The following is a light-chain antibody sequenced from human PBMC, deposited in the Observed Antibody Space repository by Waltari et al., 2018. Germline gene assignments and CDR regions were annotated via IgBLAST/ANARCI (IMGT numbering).Light chain of an antibody. CDR2: GAS. CDR3: QHYHNWPPIT. V-gene: IGKV3-15*01. J-gene: IGKJ5*01. Sequence: EIVMTQSPATLSVSPGERATLSCRASQSISTNLAWYQQKPGQAPRLLIYGASTRATGFPARCSCSGFGTEFTLTISSLRSEDFAVYYCQHYHNWPPITFGQGTRLEIK. CDR1: QSISTN.